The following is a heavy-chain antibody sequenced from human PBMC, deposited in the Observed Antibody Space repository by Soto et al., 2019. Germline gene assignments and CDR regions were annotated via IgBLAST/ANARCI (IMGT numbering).Heavy chain of an antibody. J-gene: IGHJ4*02. CDR2: IYYSGST. CDR3: ARGGGCSSTSCYVIDY. Sequence: QVQLQESGPGLVKPSQTLSLTCTVSGGSISSGGYYWSWIRQHPGKGLEWIGYIYYSGSTYYNPSLKTRVTISVDTSKNQFALKRSSVTAADTAVYYCARGGGCSSTSCYVIDYWGQGTLVTVSS. CDR1: GGSISSGGYY. D-gene: IGHD2-2*01. V-gene: IGHV4-31*03.